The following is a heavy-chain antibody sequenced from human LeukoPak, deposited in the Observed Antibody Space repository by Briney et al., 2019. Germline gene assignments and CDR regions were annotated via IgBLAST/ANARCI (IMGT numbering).Heavy chain of an antibody. CDR3: ARAPWPFWGYDSSPFDY. J-gene: IGHJ4*02. D-gene: IGHD3-22*01. V-gene: IGHV3-30-3*01. Sequence: GGSLRLSCAASGFTFSSYAMHWVRQAPGKGLEWVAVISYDGSNKYYADSVKGRFTISRDNSKNTLYLQMNSLRAEDTAVYYCARAPWPFWGYDSSPFDYWGQGTLVTVSS. CDR2: ISYDGSNK. CDR1: GFTFSSYA.